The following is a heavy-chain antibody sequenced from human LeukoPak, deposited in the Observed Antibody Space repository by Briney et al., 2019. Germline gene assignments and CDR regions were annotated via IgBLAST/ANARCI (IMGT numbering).Heavy chain of an antibody. V-gene: IGHV3-53*01. D-gene: IGHD6-19*01. J-gene: IGHJ4*02. CDR2: IYDTGGT. Sequence: GGSLRLPCAASGFTVSNTYMSWVRQAPGKGLEWVSVIYDTGGTFYSDSVKGRFTVSRDYSKNTLYLQMNSLRVDDTAVYYCARDSSGPAFWGQGTLVTVSS. CDR3: ARDSSGPAF. CDR1: GFTVSNTY.